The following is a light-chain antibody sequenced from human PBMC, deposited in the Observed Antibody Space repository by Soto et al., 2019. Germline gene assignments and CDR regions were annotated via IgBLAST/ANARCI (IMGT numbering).Light chain of an antibody. CDR1: QSISSW. CDR3: QEYNSYPLT. CDR2: KAS. Sequence: DIQMTKSPSTLSASVGDRVTITCRASQSISSWLDWYQQKPGNAPNLLIYKASSLESGVPSRFSGSGSWTEFTLTISSLQPDDFAKYHCQEYNSYPLTFGGGTKVEIK. J-gene: IGKJ4*01. V-gene: IGKV1-5*03.